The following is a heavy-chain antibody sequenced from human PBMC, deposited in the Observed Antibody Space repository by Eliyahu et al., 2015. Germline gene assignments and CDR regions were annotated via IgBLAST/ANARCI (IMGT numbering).Heavy chain of an antibody. CDR1: GGSISSSNW. D-gene: IGHD2-15*01. CDR2: IYHSGST. J-gene: IGHJ6*02. V-gene: IGHV4-4*02. Sequence: QVQLQESGPGLVKPSGTLSLTCAVXGGSISSSNWWSWVRQPPGKGLEWIGEIYHSGSTNYNPSLKSRVTISVDKSKNQFSLKLSSVTAADTAVYYCARVIGGSWLGVYYYGMDVWGQGTTVTVSS. CDR3: ARVIGGSWLGVYYYGMDV.